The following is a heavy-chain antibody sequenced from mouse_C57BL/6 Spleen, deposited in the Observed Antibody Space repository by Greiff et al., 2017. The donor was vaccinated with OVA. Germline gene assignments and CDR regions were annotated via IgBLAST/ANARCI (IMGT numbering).Heavy chain of an antibody. Sequence: VQLQQPGAELVRPGTSVKLSCKASGYTFTSYWMHWVKQRPGQGLEWIGVIDPSDSYTNYNQKFKGKATLTVDTSSSTAYMQLSSLTSEDSAVYYCARDYYGSSYERYFDVWGTGTTVTVSS. J-gene: IGHJ1*03. V-gene: IGHV1-59*01. CDR3: ARDYYGSSYERYFDV. CDR1: GYTFTSYW. D-gene: IGHD1-1*01. CDR2: IDPSDSYT.